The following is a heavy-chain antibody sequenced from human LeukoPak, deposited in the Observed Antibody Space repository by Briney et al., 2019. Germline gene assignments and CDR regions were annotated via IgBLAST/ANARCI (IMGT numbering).Heavy chain of an antibody. CDR1: GLAFSSYS. Sequence: GGSLRLSCVASGLAFSSYSMHWVRQAPGKGLEWVAVISYDGSNKYYADSVKGRFTISRDNSKNTLYLQMNSLRAEDTAVYYCARGSGYSSGWYLYYFDYWGQGTLVTVSS. J-gene: IGHJ4*02. CDR2: ISYDGSNK. V-gene: IGHV3-30-3*01. CDR3: ARGSGYSSGWYLYYFDY. D-gene: IGHD6-19*01.